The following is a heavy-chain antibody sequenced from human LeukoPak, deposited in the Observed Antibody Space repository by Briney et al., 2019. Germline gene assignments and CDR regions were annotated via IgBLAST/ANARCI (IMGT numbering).Heavy chain of an antibody. Sequence: SETLSLTCTVSGGSISSSSYYWGWIRQPPGTGLEWIGSIYYSGSTYYNPSLKSRVTISVDTSKNQFSLKLSSVTAADTAVYYCARLDGSGSRPIDYWGQGTLVTVSS. CDR1: GGSISSSSYY. V-gene: IGHV4-39*01. CDR2: IYYSGST. D-gene: IGHD3-10*01. J-gene: IGHJ4*02. CDR3: ARLDGSGSRPIDY.